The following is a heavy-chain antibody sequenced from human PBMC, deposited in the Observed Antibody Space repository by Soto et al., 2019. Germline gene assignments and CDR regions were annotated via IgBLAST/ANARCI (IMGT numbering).Heavy chain of an antibody. CDR3: HGYGY. V-gene: IGHV3-53*01. D-gene: IGHD5-12*01. Sequence: EVQVVDSGGGLVQPGGSLRLSCAVSGFTVTINYMSWVRQAPGKGLEWVSVIYSGGTIYYADSVKGRFTTSRDTSKNTLYLQMNSRRGDDTAVYYCHGYGYWGQGTLVTVAS. CDR2: IYSGGTI. J-gene: IGHJ4*02. CDR1: GFTVTINY.